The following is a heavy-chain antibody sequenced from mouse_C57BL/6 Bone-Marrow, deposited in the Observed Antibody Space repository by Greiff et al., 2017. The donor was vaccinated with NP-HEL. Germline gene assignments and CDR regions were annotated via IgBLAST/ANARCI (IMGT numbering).Heavy chain of an antibody. D-gene: IGHD2-2*01. CDR3: ARGWLRQGYYYAMDY. CDR2: IYPGDGDT. V-gene: IGHV1-82*01. Sequence: QVQLKESGPELVKPGASVKISCKASGYAFSSSWMNWVKQRPGKGLEWIGRIYPGDGDTNYNGKFKGKATLTADKSSSTAYMQLSSLTSEDSAVYSCARGWLRQGYYYAMDYWGQGTSVTVSS. CDR1: GYAFSSSW. J-gene: IGHJ4*01.